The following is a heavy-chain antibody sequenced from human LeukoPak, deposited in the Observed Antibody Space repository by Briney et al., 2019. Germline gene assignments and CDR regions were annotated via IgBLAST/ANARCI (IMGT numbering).Heavy chain of an antibody. CDR3: ARDRDGYNFSFDY. J-gene: IGHJ4*02. D-gene: IGHD5-24*01. V-gene: IGHV1-69*05. Sequence: SVKVSFKASGGTFSSYAISWVRQAPGKGLEWMGRIIPIFGTANYAQKFQGRVTITTDESTSTVYMELSSLRSEDTAVYYCARDRDGYNFSFDYWGQGTLVTVSS. CDR1: GGTFSSYA. CDR2: IIPIFGTA.